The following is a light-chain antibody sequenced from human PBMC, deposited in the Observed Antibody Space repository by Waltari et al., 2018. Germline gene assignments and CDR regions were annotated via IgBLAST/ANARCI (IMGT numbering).Light chain of an antibody. Sequence: SALTQPASVSGSPGQSITISCTGTSSGVGRYNLVSWYQQPPGKAPQLMIYEGSKRPSGVSNRFSGSKSGNTASLTISGLQAEDEADYYCCSYAGAVFGGGTKLTIL. J-gene: IGLJ3*02. V-gene: IGLV2-23*01. CDR1: SSGVGRYNL. CDR3: CSYAGAV. CDR2: EGS.